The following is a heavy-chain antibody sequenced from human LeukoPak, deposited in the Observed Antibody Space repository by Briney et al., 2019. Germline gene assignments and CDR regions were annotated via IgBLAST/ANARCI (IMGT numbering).Heavy chain of an antibody. V-gene: IGHV4-34*01. D-gene: IGHD3-9*01. Sequence: SETLSLTCAVYGGSFSGYYWSWIGHPPGKGLEWIGEINHSGSTNYNPSLKSRVTISVDTSKNQFSLKLSSVTAADTAVYYCARQEYYDILTGYWGMDVWGQGTTVTVSS. CDR1: GGSFSGYY. CDR3: ARQEYYDILTGYWGMDV. CDR2: INHSGST. J-gene: IGHJ6*02.